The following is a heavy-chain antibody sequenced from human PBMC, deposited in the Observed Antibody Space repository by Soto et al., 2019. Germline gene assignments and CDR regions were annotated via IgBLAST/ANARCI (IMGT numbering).Heavy chain of an antibody. V-gene: IGHV3-23*01. CDR1: GFTFSSYA. CDR3: AKAMNRIQLWLRSKAIDY. J-gene: IGHJ4*02. Sequence: GGSLRLSCAASGFTFSSYAMSWVRQAPGKGLEWASAISGSGGSTYYADSVKGRFTISRDNSKNTLYLQMNSLRAEDTAVYYCAKAMNRIQLWLRSKAIDYWGQGTLVTVSS. D-gene: IGHD5-18*01. CDR2: ISGSGGST.